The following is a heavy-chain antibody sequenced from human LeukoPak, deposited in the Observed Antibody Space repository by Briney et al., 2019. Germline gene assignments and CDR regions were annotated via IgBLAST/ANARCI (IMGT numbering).Heavy chain of an antibody. V-gene: IGHV3-23*01. D-gene: IGHD2-15*01. CDR1: GFTFSSYG. CDR2: ISGSGDST. Sequence: GGTLRLSCAASGFTFSSYGMSWVRQAPGKGLEWVSFISGSGDSTYYADSVKGRLTISRDNSKNTLYLQMNSLRAEDTALYYCVRANVDLVVVKAATELYPQGVFDPWGQGTLVTVSS. CDR3: VRANVDLVVVKAATELYPQGVFDP. J-gene: IGHJ5*02.